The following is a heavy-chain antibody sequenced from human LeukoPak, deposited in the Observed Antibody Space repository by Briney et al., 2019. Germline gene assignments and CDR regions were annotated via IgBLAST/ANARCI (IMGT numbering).Heavy chain of an antibody. Sequence: RGSLRLSCAASGFTVSTNYMSWVRQAPGKGPEWVSVIYNDGGTDYADSVKGRFIISRDNSKNTVYLQMNSLRVDDTAVYYCARDGAPGRPHTYWGQGTLVTVSS. CDR1: GFTVSTNY. V-gene: IGHV3-53*01. J-gene: IGHJ4*02. CDR2: IYNDGGT. D-gene: IGHD2-2*01. CDR3: ARDGAPGRPHTY.